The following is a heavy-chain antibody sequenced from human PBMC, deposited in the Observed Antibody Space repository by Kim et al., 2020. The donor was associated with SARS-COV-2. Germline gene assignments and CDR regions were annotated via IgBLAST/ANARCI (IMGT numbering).Heavy chain of an antibody. V-gene: IGHV3-48*02. CDR3: ARDGPNYDFWSGFGY. D-gene: IGHD3-3*01. Sequence: GGSLRLSCAASGFTFSSYSMNWVRQAPGKGLEWVSYISSSSSTIYYADSVKGRFTISRDNAKNSLYLQMNSLRDEDTAVYYCARDGPNYDFWSGFGYWGQGTLVTVSS. J-gene: IGHJ4*02. CDR2: ISSSSSTI. CDR1: GFTFSSYS.